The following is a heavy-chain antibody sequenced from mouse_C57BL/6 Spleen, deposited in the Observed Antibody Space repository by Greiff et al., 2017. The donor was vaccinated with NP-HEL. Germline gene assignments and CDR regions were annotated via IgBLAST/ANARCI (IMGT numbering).Heavy chain of an antibody. D-gene: IGHD2-1*01. V-gene: IGHV1-80*01. CDR1: GYAFSSYW. J-gene: IGHJ4*01. CDR2: IYPGDGDT. Sequence: VQLQQSGAELVKPGASVKISCKASGYAFSSYWMNWVKQRPGKGLEWIGQIYPGDGDTNYNGKFKGKATLTADKSSSTAYMQLSSLTSEDSAVYFCARRDYGNSPDAMDYWGQGTSVTVSS. CDR3: ARRDYGNSPDAMDY.